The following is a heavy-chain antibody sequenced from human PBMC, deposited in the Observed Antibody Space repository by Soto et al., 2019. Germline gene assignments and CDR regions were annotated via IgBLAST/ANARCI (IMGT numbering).Heavy chain of an antibody. CDR2: IYYSGST. J-gene: IGHJ4*02. D-gene: IGHD3-16*01. V-gene: IGHV4-59*08. Sequence: QVQLQESGPGLVKPSETLSLTCTVSGGSISSYYWSWIRQPPGKGLEWIGYIYYSGSTNYNPSLNSRGTVKVDTHKNQFSLKLGSVTAADTAVYYCAMEGGVDYDYWGQGTLVTVSS. CDR1: GGSISSYY. CDR3: AMEGGVDYDY.